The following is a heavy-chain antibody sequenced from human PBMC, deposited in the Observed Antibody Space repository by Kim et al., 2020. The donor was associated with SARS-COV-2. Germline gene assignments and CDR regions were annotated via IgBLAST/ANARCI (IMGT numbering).Heavy chain of an antibody. CDR2: ISSSSSYI. V-gene: IGHV3-21*01. D-gene: IGHD2-21*01. CDR1: GFTFSSYS. J-gene: IGHJ6*02. CDR3: ARDPYGGDLFYYYYGMDV. Sequence: GGSLRLSCAASGFTFSSYSMNWVRQAPGKGLEWVSSISSSSSYIYYADSVKGRFTISRDNAKNSLYPQMNSLRAEDTAVCYCARDPYGGDLFYYYYGMDVWGQGTTVTVSS.